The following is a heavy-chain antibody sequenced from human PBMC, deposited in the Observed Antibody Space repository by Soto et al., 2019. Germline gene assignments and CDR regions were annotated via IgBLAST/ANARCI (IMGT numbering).Heavy chain of an antibody. CDR2: VYWDDDK. V-gene: IGHV2-5*02. D-gene: IGHD2-21*01. J-gene: IGHJ6*02. CDR3: VHMNHADYYYGMDV. Sequence: QITLKESGPPLVKPTQTLTLTCTFSGFSLYTSAVGVGWVRQPPGKALEWLALVYWDDDKRYSPSLKSRLTITKDTSNSQVVLVMTNMDPADAGTYYCVHMNHADYYYGMDVGGQGTTVAVSS. CDR1: GFSLYTSAVG.